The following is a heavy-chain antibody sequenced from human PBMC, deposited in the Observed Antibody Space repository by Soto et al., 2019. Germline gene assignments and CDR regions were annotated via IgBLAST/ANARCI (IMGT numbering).Heavy chain of an antibody. D-gene: IGHD4-17*01. CDR1: GFTFDDFA. CDR2: ISSSSSYI. V-gene: IGHV3-21*01. J-gene: IGHJ4*02. Sequence: EVQLVESGGGLVQPGRSLRLSCSASGFTFDDFAMHWVRQAPGGGLEWVSSISSSSSYIYYADSVKGRFTISRDNAKNSLYLQMNSLRAEDTAVYYCARGGTTVTRGDYWGQGTLVTVSS. CDR3: ARGGTTVTRGDY.